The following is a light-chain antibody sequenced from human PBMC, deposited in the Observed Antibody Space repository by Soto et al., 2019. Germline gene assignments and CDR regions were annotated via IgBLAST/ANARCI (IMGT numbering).Light chain of an antibody. CDR2: GVS. J-gene: IGLJ1*01. V-gene: IGLV2-11*01. Sequence: QSVLTQPRSVSGSPGQSVTISCTGTSSDVGGYKYVSWYQQKPGKAPKLIIYGVSRWPSGVPNRFSGSKSGNRASLTISGLQAEDEGDYYCCSYADGREVFGTGTKVTVL. CDR3: CSYADGREV. CDR1: SSDVGGYKY.